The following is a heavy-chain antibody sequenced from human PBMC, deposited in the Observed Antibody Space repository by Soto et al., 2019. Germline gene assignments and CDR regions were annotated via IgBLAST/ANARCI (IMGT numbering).Heavy chain of an antibody. CDR3: GKDRGGGAVVPDY. Sequence: QVQLVESGGGVVQPGRSLRLSCAASGFSFTTYGMHWVRQAPGEGLEWVAVIWFDGSNKYYADSVKGRFTISRDTSKNTLYLQRDRLGSENTAVYYWGKDRGGGAVVPDYWGQGTLVTVSS. J-gene: IGHJ4*02. V-gene: IGHV3-33*06. CDR2: IWFDGSNK. D-gene: IGHD2-21*01. CDR1: GFSFTTYG.